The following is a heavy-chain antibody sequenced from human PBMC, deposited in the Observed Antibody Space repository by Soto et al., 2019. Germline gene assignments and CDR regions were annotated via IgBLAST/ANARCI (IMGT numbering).Heavy chain of an antibody. Sequence: QITLKESGPTLVTPTQTLTLTCSFSGFSLTSRPMGVGWIRQPPGKALGWLAVIYWDDDKRYSPALNSRLTITKDTSKNQVALTVTNMDPVDTATYYCAHRLGGYTWNDGYFDYWGQGTLVTVSS. CDR3: AHRLGGYTWNDGYFDY. J-gene: IGHJ4*02. D-gene: IGHD1-20*01. CDR1: GFSLTSRPMG. CDR2: IYWDDDK. V-gene: IGHV2-5*02.